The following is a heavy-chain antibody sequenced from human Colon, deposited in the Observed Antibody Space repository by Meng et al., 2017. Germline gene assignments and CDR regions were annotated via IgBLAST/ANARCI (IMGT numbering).Heavy chain of an antibody. V-gene: IGHV3-7*03. J-gene: IGHJ3*02. D-gene: IGHD6-19*01. CDR3: ARPVAVGTWAFDI. Sequence: GESLKISCAASGFSFSTYWMVWVRQAPGKGLERVASINQDGSDKIYFESVKGRFTVSRDNTKNSLYLQMNSLRAEDTAVYYCARPVAVGTWAFDIWGQGTMVTVSS. CDR2: INQDGSDK. CDR1: GFSFSTYW.